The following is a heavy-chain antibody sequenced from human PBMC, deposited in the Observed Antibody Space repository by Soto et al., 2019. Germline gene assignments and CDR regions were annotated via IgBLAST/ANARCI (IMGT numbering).Heavy chain of an antibody. CDR1: GGSISSSSYC. V-gene: IGHV4-39*01. Sequence: SETLSLTCTVSGGSISSSSYCWGWIRQPPGKGLEWIGSIYYSGSTYYNPSLKSRVTISVDTSKNQFSLKLSSVTAADTAVYYCARIGIRYFDYWGQGTLVTVS. CDR2: IYYSGST. J-gene: IGHJ4*02. CDR3: ARIGIRYFDY. D-gene: IGHD2-15*01.